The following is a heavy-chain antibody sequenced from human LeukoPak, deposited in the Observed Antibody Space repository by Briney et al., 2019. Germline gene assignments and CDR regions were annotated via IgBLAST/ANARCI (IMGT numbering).Heavy chain of an antibody. Sequence: SETLSLTCTVSGGSISSYYWSWIRQPPGKGLEWIGYIYYSGSTNYNPSLKSRVTISVDTSKNQFSLKLSSVTAADTAVYYCARGRDSSGYYEYYFDYWGLGTLVTVSS. CDR1: GGSISSYY. CDR2: IYYSGST. CDR3: ARGRDSSGYYEYYFDY. J-gene: IGHJ4*02. D-gene: IGHD3-22*01. V-gene: IGHV4-59*01.